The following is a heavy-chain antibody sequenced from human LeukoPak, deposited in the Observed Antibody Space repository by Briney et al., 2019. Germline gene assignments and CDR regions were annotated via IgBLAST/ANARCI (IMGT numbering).Heavy chain of an antibody. CDR1: GFTFDDYA. V-gene: IGHV3-9*01. D-gene: IGHD4-17*01. CDR3: AKDIRVTSGMDV. Sequence: GGSLRLSCAASGFTFDDYAMHWVRQAPGKGLEWVSGISWNSGSIGYADSVKGRFTISRDNAKNSLYLQMNSLRAEDTALYYCAKDIRVTSGMDVWGQGTTVTVSS. J-gene: IGHJ6*02. CDR2: ISWNSGSI.